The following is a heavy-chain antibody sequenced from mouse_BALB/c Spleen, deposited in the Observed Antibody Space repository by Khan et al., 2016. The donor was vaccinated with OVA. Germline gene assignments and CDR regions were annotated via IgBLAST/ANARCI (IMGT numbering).Heavy chain of an antibody. D-gene: IGHD2-2*01. CDR3: VRGGLPGFAY. CDR1: GYTFTNYD. V-gene: IGHV1S56*01. J-gene: IGHJ3*01. Sequence: QVQLKQSGPELVKPGALVKISCKASGYTFTNYDINWVKQRPGQGLEWIGWIYPGDGYPGDGSTNYNEKLKGKATLTADKSSSTAYMQRSSLTSENSAVYVCVRGGLPGFAYWGQGTLVTVSA. CDR2: IYPGDGYPGDGST.